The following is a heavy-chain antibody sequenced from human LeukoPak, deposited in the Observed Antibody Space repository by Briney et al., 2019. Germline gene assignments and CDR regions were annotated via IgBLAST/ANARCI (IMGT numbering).Heavy chain of an antibody. CDR2: ISAYNGNT. Sequence: ASVKVSCKASGYTFTSYGINWVRQAPGQGLEWMGWISAYNGNTNYAQNLQGRVTMTTDTSTNTAYMELRSLRSDDTAVYYCARDYGDYVFGYWGQGTLVTVSS. D-gene: IGHD4-17*01. V-gene: IGHV1-18*01. CDR1: GYTFTSYG. J-gene: IGHJ4*02. CDR3: ARDYGDYVFGY.